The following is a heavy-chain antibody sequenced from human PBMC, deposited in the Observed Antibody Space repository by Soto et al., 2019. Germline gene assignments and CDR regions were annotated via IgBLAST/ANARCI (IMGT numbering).Heavy chain of an antibody. CDR2: INHSGST. CDR3: ARDYGDYYYYYYGMDV. CDR1: GGSFSGYY. J-gene: IGHJ6*02. Sequence: PSETLSLTCAVYGGSFSGYYWSWIRQPPGKGLEWIGEINHSGSTNYNPSLKSQVTISVDTSKNQFSLKLSSVTAADTAVYYCARDYGDYYYYYYGMDVWGQGTTVTVSS. V-gene: IGHV4-34*01. D-gene: IGHD4-17*01.